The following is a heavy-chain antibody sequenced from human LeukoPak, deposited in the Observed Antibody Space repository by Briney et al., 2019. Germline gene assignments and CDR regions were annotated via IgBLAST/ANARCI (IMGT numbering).Heavy chain of an antibody. Sequence: SETLSLTCTVSGGSISTSSYYWGWVRQPPGKGLEWIGNIFYSGSTYYSPSLKSRVTISVDTSKNQFSLKLSSVTAADTAVYYCARDMPSDYGDHGWDYWGQGTLVTVSS. V-gene: IGHV4-39*07. CDR3: ARDMPSDYGDHGWDY. J-gene: IGHJ4*02. CDR1: GGSISTSSYY. CDR2: IFYSGST. D-gene: IGHD4-17*01.